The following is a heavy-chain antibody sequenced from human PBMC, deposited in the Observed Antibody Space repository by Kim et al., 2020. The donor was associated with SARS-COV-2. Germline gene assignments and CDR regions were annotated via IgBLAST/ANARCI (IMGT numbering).Heavy chain of an antibody. CDR1: GFSFTAYA. V-gene: IGHV3-23*01. CDR2: ISGHGDTI. D-gene: IGHD4-17*01. CDR3: ARSAVTTGLYIDY. Sequence: GGSLRLSCAASGFSFTAYAMSWVRQAPGKGLEWVSTISGHGDTIYYGDSVKGRFTISRENSKNTVSLLMNSLRNEDTAVYYCARSAVTTGLYIDYWGRGT. J-gene: IGHJ4*02.